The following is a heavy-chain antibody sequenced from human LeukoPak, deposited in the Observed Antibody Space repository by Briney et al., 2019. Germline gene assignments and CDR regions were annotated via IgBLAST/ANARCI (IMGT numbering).Heavy chain of an antibody. D-gene: IGHD3-3*01. CDR1: GFTFSSYN. CDR3: ARDYIAYDPLDY. CDR2: ISSISTYI. Sequence: GGSLRLSCAASGFTFSSYNMNWVRQAPGKGLEWVSSISSISTYIYYTDSVRGRLTISRDNAKNSLYLQMNSLRAEDTAVYWCARDYIAYDPLDYWGQGTLVTVSS. J-gene: IGHJ4*02. V-gene: IGHV3-21*01.